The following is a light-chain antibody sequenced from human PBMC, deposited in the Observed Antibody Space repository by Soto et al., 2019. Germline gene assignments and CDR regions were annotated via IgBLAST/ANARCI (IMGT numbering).Light chain of an antibody. Sequence: QSVLTQPPSVSGAPGQRVTISCTGSSSNIGAGYDVHWYQQLPGTAPKLLIYGNSNRPSGVPDRFSGSKSGTSASLAITGLQAGDEADYCQSHDSSLSGSVFGGGTKLTVL. CDR1: SSNIGAGYD. J-gene: IGLJ2*01. CDR3: QSHDSSLSGSV. CDR2: GNS. V-gene: IGLV1-40*01.